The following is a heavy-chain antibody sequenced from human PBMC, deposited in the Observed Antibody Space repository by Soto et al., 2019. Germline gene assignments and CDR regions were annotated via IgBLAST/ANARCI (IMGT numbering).Heavy chain of an antibody. D-gene: IGHD3-22*01. CDR3: ARGTDYYDSSSYDYYFDY. V-gene: IGHV4-30-2*01. J-gene: IGHJ4*02. CDR2: MYHSGST. Sequence: SETLSLTCAVSGGSISSGGYSWSWIRQPPGKSLEWIGYMYHSGSTYYNPSLKSRVTISIDRSKNQFSLKLSSVTAADTAVYYCARGTDYYDSSSYDYYFDYWGQGTLVTVSS. CDR1: GGSISSGGYS.